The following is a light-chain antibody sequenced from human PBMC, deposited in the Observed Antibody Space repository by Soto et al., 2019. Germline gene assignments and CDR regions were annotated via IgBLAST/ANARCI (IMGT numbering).Light chain of an antibody. CDR3: AAWDDSLGSHAV. V-gene: IGLV1-47*01. CDR2: RNS. CDR1: SSTIGINY. Sequence: QSVLTQPPSASGNPGQTVTISCSGSSSTIGINYVYWYQQLPGTAPKLLIYRNSQRPSGIPDRFSGSKSGTSASLAISGLRSEDEADYYCAAWDDSLGSHAVFGGGTQLTVL. J-gene: IGLJ7*01.